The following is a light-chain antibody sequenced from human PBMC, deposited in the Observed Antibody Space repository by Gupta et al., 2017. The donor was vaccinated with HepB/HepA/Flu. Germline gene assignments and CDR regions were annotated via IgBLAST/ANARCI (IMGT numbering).Light chain of an antibody. CDR3: QQYNDYSWT. CDR1: QSISSW. CDR2: KAS. J-gene: IGKJ1*01. Sequence: DIQMTQSPSTLSASVGDRVTITCRATQSISSWLAWYQQKPGKAPKVLIYKASNLESGVPSRFSGSGSGTEFTLTISSLQPDDFATYYCQQYNDYSWTFGQETKVEI. V-gene: IGKV1-5*03.